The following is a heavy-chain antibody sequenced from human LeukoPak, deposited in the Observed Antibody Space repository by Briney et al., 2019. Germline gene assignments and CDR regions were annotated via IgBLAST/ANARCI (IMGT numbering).Heavy chain of an antibody. CDR2: ISYDGSNK. J-gene: IGHJ4*02. CDR1: GFTFSSYG. Sequence: GGSLRLSCAASGFTFSSYGMHWVRQAPGKGLEWVAVISYDGSNKYYADSVKGRFTISRDNSKNTLYLQMNSLRAEDTAVYYCAKPSSIVGATPLDYWGQGTLVTVSS. D-gene: IGHD1-26*01. V-gene: IGHV3-30*18. CDR3: AKPSSIVGATPLDY.